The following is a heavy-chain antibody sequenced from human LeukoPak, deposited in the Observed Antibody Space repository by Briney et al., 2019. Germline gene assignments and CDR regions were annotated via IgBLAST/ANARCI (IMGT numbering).Heavy chain of an antibody. J-gene: IGHJ6*04. CDR2: INPNSGGT. Sequence: ASVTVSCKASGYTFTGYYMHWVRQAPGQGLEWMGWINPNSGGTNYAQKFQGRVTMTRDTSISTAYMELSRLRSDDTAVYYCARDYCGGDCYWVDVWGKGTTVTVSS. V-gene: IGHV1-2*02. D-gene: IGHD2-21*01. CDR1: GYTFTGYY. CDR3: ARDYCGGDCYWVDV.